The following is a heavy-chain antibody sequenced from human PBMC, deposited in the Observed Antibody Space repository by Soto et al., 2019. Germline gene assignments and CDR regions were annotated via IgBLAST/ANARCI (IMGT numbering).Heavy chain of an antibody. CDR1: GFTVSSNY. D-gene: IGHD6-6*01. V-gene: IGHV3-66*01. Sequence: PGGSLRLSCAASGFTVSSNYMSWVRQAPGKGLEWVSVIYSGGSTYYADSVKGRFTISRDNSKNTLYLQMNSLRAEDTAVYYCARGGAARRHPLGWFDPWGQGTLVTVSS. J-gene: IGHJ5*02. CDR2: IYSGGST. CDR3: ARGGAARRHPLGWFDP.